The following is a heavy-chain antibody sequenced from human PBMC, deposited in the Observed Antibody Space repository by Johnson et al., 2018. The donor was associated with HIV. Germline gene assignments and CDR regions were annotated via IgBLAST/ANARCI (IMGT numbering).Heavy chain of an antibody. V-gene: IGHV3-7*03. D-gene: IGHD5-12*01. CDR1: GYTFSSYA. CDR3: ARGGGYSGYDRGGRAFDI. Sequence: EQLVESGGGVVQPGSSLRLSCAASGYTFSSYAMHWVRQAPGKGLEWVANIKQDGSEKYYVDSVKGRFTISRDNAKNSLYLQMNSLRAEDTAVYYCARGGGYSGYDRGGRAFDIWGQGTMVTVSS. CDR2: IKQDGSEK. J-gene: IGHJ3*02.